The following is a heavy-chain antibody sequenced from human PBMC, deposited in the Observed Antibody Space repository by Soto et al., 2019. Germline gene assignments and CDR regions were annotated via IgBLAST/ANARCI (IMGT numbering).Heavy chain of an antibody. J-gene: IGHJ5*02. V-gene: IGHV3-23*01. CDR2: ISIGGDKT. CDR1: GFSFSSYS. D-gene: IGHD5-18*01. CDR3: AKWDGYGDH. Sequence: PGGSLRLSCAASGFSFSSYSFTWVRQAPGTGLEWVAGISIGGDKTWHADSVKGRFTISRDNSKNTVYLQMKSLRVDDTAVYYCAKWDGYGDHWGQGTLVTVSS.